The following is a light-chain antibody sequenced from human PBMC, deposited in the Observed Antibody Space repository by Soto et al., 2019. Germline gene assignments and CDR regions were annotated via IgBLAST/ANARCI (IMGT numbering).Light chain of an antibody. CDR1: QDISSN. J-gene: IGKJ1*01. CDR3: QHYDNWPRT. Sequence: EIVITQSPTTLFVSPGERSTLSCRASQDISSNLAWYPQKPGQTPRLLIHAASPRAPGIPARCSGSGSGTRFTLTIASLQCEAFGGYYCQHYDNWPRTFGLGTKVDIK. V-gene: IGKV3-15*01. CDR2: AAS.